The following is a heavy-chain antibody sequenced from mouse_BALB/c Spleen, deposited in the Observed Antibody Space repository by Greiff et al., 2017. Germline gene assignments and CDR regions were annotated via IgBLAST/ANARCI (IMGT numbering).Heavy chain of an antibody. CDR1: GYSFTSYW. CDR3: AVGYEGDYVGMAY. V-gene: IGHV1-69*02. CDR2: IDPSDSAT. Sequence: QVQLQQSGPQLVRPGASVKLSCKASGYSFTSYWMHWVQQRPGQGLEWIAMIDPSDSATRLNQKFKDQATLTVAKSSSTAYMQLSSPTSEDSAVYYCAVGYEGDYVGMAYWGQGTLVTVSA. D-gene: IGHD2-3*01. J-gene: IGHJ3*01.